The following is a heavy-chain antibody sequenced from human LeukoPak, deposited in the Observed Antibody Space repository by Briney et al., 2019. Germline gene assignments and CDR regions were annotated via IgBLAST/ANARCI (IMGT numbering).Heavy chain of an antibody. Sequence: GGSLRLSCAASGFTVSNNYMNWVRQAPGKGLEWVSAISGSGGNTYYADSVKGRFTISRDNSKNTLYLQMNSLRAEDTAVYYCAKVPSGWQLYYFDYWGQGTLVTVSS. D-gene: IGHD6-19*01. CDR1: GFTVSNNY. CDR2: ISGSGGNT. J-gene: IGHJ4*02. CDR3: AKVPSGWQLYYFDY. V-gene: IGHV3-23*01.